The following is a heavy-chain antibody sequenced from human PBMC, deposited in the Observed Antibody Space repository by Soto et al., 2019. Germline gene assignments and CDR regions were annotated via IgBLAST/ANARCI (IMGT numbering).Heavy chain of an antibody. CDR1: GFTFDSYA. Sequence: EVQLLESGGTVVQPGGSLRLSCAASGFTFDSYAMAWVRQAPGRGLEWVSNISDSGGRPFYAHSVMGRFSNSRDNSKNTLYLQRSGLRAEDKAVYYFAKTWGNSGGYESYFDSWGQGTLVTVSS. D-gene: IGHD6-19*01. CDR3: AKTWGNSGGYESYFDS. J-gene: IGHJ4*02. V-gene: IGHV3-23*01. CDR2: ISDSGGRP.